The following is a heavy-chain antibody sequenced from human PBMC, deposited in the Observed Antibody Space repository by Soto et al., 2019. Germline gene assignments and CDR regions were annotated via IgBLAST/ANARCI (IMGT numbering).Heavy chain of an antibody. CDR2: INTDGSSK. Sequence: EVQLVESGGGLVQPGGSLRLSCAVSGFTFSSFWMHWVRQAPGEGLVWVSRINTDGSSKSYADSVKGGFTISRDNAKNTLSLQLTSLRVEDTAMYYCAKTGVDTFGLSYWGEGTLVTVSS. CDR3: AKTGVDTFGLSY. J-gene: IGHJ4*02. V-gene: IGHV3-74*01. D-gene: IGHD5-18*01. CDR1: GFTFSSFW.